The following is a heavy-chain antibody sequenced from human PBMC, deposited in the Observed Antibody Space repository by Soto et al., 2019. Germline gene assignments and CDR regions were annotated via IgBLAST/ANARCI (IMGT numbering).Heavy chain of an antibody. CDR3: ARANWYSEY. Sequence: QVHLQESGPGLVKPSETLSLTCTVSGGSINNHYWSWIRQPPGKGLEWIGYIYYTGSTNHNPSLKSRVTMSVDTSKNQFSLNLTSLTAADTAIYYCARANWYSEYWGQGTLITVPS. CDR2: IYYTGST. V-gene: IGHV4-59*11. CDR1: GGSINNHY. J-gene: IGHJ4*02. D-gene: IGHD7-27*01.